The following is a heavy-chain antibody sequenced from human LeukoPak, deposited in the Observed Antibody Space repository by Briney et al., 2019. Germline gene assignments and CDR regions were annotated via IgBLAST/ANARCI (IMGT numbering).Heavy chain of an antibody. Sequence: ALVKLSCKASGYTFTRYDINWVRQATGQGPEWMGWMNPNSGNTGYAQQFQGRVTMTRTTSTSTAYMELSSLRSDDTAVYYCARGWFGQLLQDYWGQGTLVTVSS. CDR3: ARGWFGQLLQDY. D-gene: IGHD3-10*01. V-gene: IGHV1-8*01. J-gene: IGHJ4*02. CDR2: MNPNSGNT. CDR1: GYTFTRYD.